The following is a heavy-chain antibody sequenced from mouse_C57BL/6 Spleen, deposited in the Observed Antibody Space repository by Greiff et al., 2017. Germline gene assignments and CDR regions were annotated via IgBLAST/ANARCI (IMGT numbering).Heavy chain of an antibody. J-gene: IGHJ4*01. CDR1: GFTFSDYG. CDR3: ARRTYYYGSSYYAMDY. CDR2: ISSGSSTI. Sequence: EVKLMESGGGLVKPGGSLKLSCAASGFTFSDYGMHWVRQAPEKGLEWVAYISSGSSTIYYAGTVKGRFTISRDNAKNTLFLQMTSLRSEDTAMYYCARRTYYYGSSYYAMDYWGQGTSVTVSS. D-gene: IGHD1-1*01. V-gene: IGHV5-17*01.